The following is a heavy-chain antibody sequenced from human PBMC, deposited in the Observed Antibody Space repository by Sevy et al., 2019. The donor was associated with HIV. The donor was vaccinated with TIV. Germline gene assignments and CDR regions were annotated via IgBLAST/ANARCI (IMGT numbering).Heavy chain of an antibody. J-gene: IGHJ4*02. D-gene: IGHD6-19*01. CDR2: IYYSGST. Sequence: SENLSLTCTVSGGSISSYYWSWIRQPPGKGLEWIGYIYYSGSTNYNPSLKSRVTISVDTSKNQFSLKLSSVTAADTDVYYCARETGYSSGWYRAYYFDYWGQGTLVAVSS. V-gene: IGHV4-59*01. CDR1: GGSISSYY. CDR3: ARETGYSSGWYRAYYFDY.